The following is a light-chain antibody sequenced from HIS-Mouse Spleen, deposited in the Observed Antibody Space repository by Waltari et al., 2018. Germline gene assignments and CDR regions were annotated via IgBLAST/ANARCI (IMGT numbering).Light chain of an antibody. Sequence: QSALTQPASVSGSPGQSITISCTGTSSDVGCYNYVSWYQQHPGKAPKLMIYDVSNRPSGVSNRFSGSKSGNTASLTISGLQAEDEADYYCSSYTSSSTPWVFGGGTKLTVL. J-gene: IGLJ3*02. CDR3: SSYTSSSTPWV. CDR2: DVS. V-gene: IGLV2-14*03. CDR1: SSDVGCYNY.